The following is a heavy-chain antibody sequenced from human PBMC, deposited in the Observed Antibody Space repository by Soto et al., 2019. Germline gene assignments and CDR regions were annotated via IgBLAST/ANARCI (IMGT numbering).Heavy chain of an antibody. CDR2: IYSNGTA. CDR1: GGSLSNYN. D-gene: IGHD2-2*01. V-gene: IGHV4-4*07. J-gene: IGHJ3*02. Sequence: QVQLQESGPGLVRPSETLSLTCTVSGGSLSNYNWNWVRQSAGKGLEWIGCIYSNGTAYYNPSLKSRATMSLDTLNNQDSLRLSSVTAADTAKYYCARERTYQLSGDDTLDIWGLGTMVTVSS. CDR3: ARERTYQLSGDDTLDI.